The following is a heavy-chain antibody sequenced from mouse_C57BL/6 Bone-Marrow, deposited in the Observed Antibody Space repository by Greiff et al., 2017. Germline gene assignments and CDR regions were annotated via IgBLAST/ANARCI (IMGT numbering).Heavy chain of an antibody. CDR1: GFTFSDYG. CDR2: ISSGSSTI. J-gene: IGHJ2*01. CDR3: ARLTTVASY. V-gene: IGHV5-17*01. Sequence: EVKLMESGGGLVKPGGSLKLSCAASGFTFSDYGMHWVRQAPEKGLEWVAYISSGSSTIYYADTVKGRFTISRDNAKSTLFLQMTSLRSEDTAMYYCARLTTVASYWGQGTTLTVSS. D-gene: IGHD1-1*01.